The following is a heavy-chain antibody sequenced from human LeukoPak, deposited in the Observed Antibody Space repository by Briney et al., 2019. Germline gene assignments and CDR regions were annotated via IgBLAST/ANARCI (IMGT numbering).Heavy chain of an antibody. CDR3: TRGAGWLIDY. Sequence: ASETLSLTCTVSGGSISSYYWSWIRQPPGKGLEWIGYFHNSGTSTYNPSLKSRVTISADTSKNQFSLKLNSLTTADTAVYYCTRGAGWLIDYWGQGILVTVSS. CDR1: GGSISSYY. D-gene: IGHD3-16*01. CDR2: FHNSGTS. V-gene: IGHV4-59*01. J-gene: IGHJ4*02.